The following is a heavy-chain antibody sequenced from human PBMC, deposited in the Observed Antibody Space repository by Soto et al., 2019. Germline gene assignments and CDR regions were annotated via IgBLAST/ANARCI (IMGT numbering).Heavy chain of an antibody. Sequence: GASVKVSCKASGYISTGYYMHWVRQAPGQGLEWMGWINPNSGDTKYAQKFQGRIIMTRDTSISTASVELSSLTSDDTAVYYCARASEGSSWYISKFDNWGRGTLVTVSS. CDR1: GYISTGYY. CDR2: INPNSGDT. CDR3: ARASEGSSWYISKFDN. D-gene: IGHD6-13*01. V-gene: IGHV1-2*02. J-gene: IGHJ4*02.